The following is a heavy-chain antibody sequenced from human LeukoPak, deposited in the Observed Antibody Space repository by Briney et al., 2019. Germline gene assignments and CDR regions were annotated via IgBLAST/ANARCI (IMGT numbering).Heavy chain of an antibody. CDR2: INHSGST. J-gene: IGHJ4*02. Sequence: SETLSLTCAVYGGSFSGYYWSWIRQPPGKGLEWIGEINHSGSTNYNPSLKSRVTISVDTSKNQFSLKLSSVTAADTAVYYCARVKYYYVYDYWGQGTLVTVSS. CDR1: GGSFSGYY. V-gene: IGHV4-34*01. CDR3: ARVKYYYVYDY. D-gene: IGHD3-16*01.